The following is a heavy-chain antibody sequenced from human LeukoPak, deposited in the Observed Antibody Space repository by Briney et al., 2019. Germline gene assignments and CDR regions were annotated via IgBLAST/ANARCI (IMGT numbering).Heavy chain of an antibody. CDR2: IKQDGSEK. CDR3: AKDILGSARGYGMDV. V-gene: IGHV3-7*03. Sequence: PGGSLRLSCAASGFTFSSYWMSWVRQAPGKGLEWVANIKQDGSEKYYVDSVKGRFTISRDNSKNSLYLQMNSLRTEDTALYYCAKDILGSARGYGMDVWGQGTTVTVSS. CDR1: GFTFSSYW. J-gene: IGHJ6*02. D-gene: IGHD3-3*02.